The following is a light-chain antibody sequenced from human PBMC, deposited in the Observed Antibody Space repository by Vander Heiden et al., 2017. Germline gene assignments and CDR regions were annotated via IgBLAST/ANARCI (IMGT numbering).Light chain of an antibody. CDR3: GTWDSGMSAWV. CDR2: ENN. CDR1: SSYIGNNY. V-gene: IGLV1-51*02. J-gene: IGLJ3*02. Sequence: QSAVTQPPSLSAAPGQKVTNSCSGSSSYIGNNYVSCYQQLPETAPKLLIYENNKRTSGIPDRVSGSESGTSDTLGITGLQTGDEADYYCGTWDSGMSAWVFGGGTKLTVL.